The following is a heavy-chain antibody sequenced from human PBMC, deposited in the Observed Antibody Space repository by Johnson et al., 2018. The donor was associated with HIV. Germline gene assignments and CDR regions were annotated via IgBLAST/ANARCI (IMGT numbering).Heavy chain of an antibody. CDR1: GFTFSHNW. Sequence: VQLVESGGDLVQPGGSLRLSCIGSGFTFSHNWMSWVRQAPGKGLEWGSVIYSGGSTYYADSVKGRFTISRDNSKNTLYLQMNSLRAEDTAVYYCARDMCSGGSCYAFDIWGQGTMVTVSS. J-gene: IGHJ3*02. CDR3: ARDMCSGGSCYAFDI. D-gene: IGHD2-15*01. V-gene: IGHV3-66*01. CDR2: IYSGGST.